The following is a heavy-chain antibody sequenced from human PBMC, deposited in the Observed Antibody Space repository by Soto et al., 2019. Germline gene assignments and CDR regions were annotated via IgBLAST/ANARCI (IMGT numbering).Heavy chain of an antibody. Sequence: GGSLRLSCTASGFTFNTHWMHWVRQAPGKGLVWVSRIYFDGITTNYADSVKGRLTVSRDNAKNTVYLHVNTLRGEDMAVYYCARGGAMGVDYWGQGTLVTVSS. V-gene: IGHV3-74*01. CDR3: ARGGAMGVDY. CDR2: IYFDGITT. CDR1: GFTFNTHW. J-gene: IGHJ4*02. D-gene: IGHD1-26*01.